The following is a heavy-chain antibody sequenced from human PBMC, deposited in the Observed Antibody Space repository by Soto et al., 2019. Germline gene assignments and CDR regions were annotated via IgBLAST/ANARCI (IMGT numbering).Heavy chain of an antibody. V-gene: IGHV3-23*01. CDR1: GFTFSSYA. CDR2: ISGSGGST. D-gene: IGHD3-10*01. J-gene: IGHJ5*02. CDR3: AKRMDYYGSGSYYNWFDP. Sequence: PGGSLRLSCAASGFTFSSYAMSWVHQAPGKGLEWVSAISGSGGSTYYADSVKGRFTISRDNSKNTLYLQMNSLRAEDTAVYYSAKRMDYYGSGSYYNWFDPWGQGTLVTVSS.